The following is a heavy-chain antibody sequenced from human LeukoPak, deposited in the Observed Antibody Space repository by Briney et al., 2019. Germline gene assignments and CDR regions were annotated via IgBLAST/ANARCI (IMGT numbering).Heavy chain of an antibody. Sequence: GRSLRLSCAASGFTFSSYGMHWVRQAPGKGLEWVAVTSYDGSNKYYADSVKGRFTISRDNSKNTLYLQMNSLRAEDTAVYYCAKLRSWPYRDFDYWGQGTLVTVSS. CDR1: GFTFSSYG. J-gene: IGHJ4*02. D-gene: IGHD1-26*01. V-gene: IGHV3-30*18. CDR3: AKLRSWPYRDFDY. CDR2: TSYDGSNK.